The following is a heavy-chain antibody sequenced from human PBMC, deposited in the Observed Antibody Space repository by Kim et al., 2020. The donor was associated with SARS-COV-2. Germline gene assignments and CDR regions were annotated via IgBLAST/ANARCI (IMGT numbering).Heavy chain of an antibody. J-gene: IGHJ1*01. Sequence: SETLSLSCTVSGGSISNNAYYWVWIRQPPGKGLEWIGSFHYSGYTHYNPSLRSRVTISVDTSSNQFSLILSSLTAADTAVFYCATFERSKYFYFEHWGQGTQVTVAS. CDR2: FHYSGYT. V-gene: IGHV4-39*01. CDR3: ATFERSKYFYFEH. D-gene: IGHD6-25*01. CDR1: GGSISNNAYY.